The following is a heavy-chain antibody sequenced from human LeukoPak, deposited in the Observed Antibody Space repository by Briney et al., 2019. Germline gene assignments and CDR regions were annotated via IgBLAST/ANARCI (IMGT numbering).Heavy chain of an antibody. CDR2: MNPVVGDT. Sequence: ASVKVSCEASGYTFTRYDISWVRQAPGQGLWRVGWMNPVVGDTGSTQTFRGGVTMTRNTSIGTAYMELSGRRSEDTAVYYCARVPVVLWSGSDAAFDIWGQGTMVTVSS. CDR1: GYTFTRYD. V-gene: IGHV1-8*01. CDR3: ARVPVVLWSGSDAAFDI. D-gene: IGHD3-3*01. J-gene: IGHJ3*02.